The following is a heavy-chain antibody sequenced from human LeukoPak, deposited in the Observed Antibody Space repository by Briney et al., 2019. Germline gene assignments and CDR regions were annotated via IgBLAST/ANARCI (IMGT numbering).Heavy chain of an antibody. Sequence: SETLSLTCAVYGGSFSGYYWSWIRQPPGKGLEWIGSIYHSGSTYYNPSLKSRVTISVDTSKNQFSLKLSSVTAADTAVYYCARDNGGIQLWSPPYYFDYWGQGTLVTVSS. CDR3: ARDNGGIQLWSPPYYFDY. CDR2: IYHSGST. CDR1: GGSFSGYY. J-gene: IGHJ4*02. V-gene: IGHV4-34*01. D-gene: IGHD5-18*01.